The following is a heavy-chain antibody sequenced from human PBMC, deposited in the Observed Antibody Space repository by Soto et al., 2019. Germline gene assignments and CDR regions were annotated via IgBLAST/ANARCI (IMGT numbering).Heavy chain of an antibody. V-gene: IGHV1-69*01. Sequence: QVQLVQSGAEVKKPGSSVKVSCKASGGTFSSYAISWVRQAPGQGLEWMGGIIPIFGTANYAQKFQGRVTITADESTSTAYMELSSLRSEDTAVYYCAREDVSSGYDRDYYYYGMDVWGQGTTVTVSS. D-gene: IGHD5-12*01. CDR3: AREDVSSGYDRDYYYYGMDV. J-gene: IGHJ6*02. CDR1: GGTFSSYA. CDR2: IIPIFGTA.